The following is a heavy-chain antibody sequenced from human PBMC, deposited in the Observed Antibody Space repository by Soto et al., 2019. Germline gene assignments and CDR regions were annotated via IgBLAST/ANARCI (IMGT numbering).Heavy chain of an antibody. Sequence: QVQLLESGGGLVKPGGALRLSCAASEFTVSAYSMAWIRQAPGKGLDWISYISGDSRNTNYADSVKGRFTVSRDNAKNSLYLQMNSLTVEDTAVYFCATGQQVRMADIWGQGTMVTVSS. CDR1: EFTVSAYS. CDR3: ATGQQVRMADI. J-gene: IGHJ3*02. CDR2: ISGDSRNT. D-gene: IGHD6-13*01. V-gene: IGHV3-11*03.